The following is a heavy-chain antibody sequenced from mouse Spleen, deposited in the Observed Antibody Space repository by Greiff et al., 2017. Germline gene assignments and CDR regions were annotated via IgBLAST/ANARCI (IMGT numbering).Heavy chain of an antibody. V-gene: IGHV5-12-1*01. CDR3: ARHGVGVRRFFDY. Sequence: DVKLVESGGGLVKPGGSLKLSCAASGFAFSSYDMSWVRQTPEKRLEWVAYISSGGGSTYYPDTVKGRFTISRDNAKNTLYLQMSSLKSEDTAMYYCARHGVGVRRFFDYWGQGTTLTVSS. CDR1: GFAFSSYD. CDR2: ISSGGGST. J-gene: IGHJ2*01. D-gene: IGHD2-14*01.